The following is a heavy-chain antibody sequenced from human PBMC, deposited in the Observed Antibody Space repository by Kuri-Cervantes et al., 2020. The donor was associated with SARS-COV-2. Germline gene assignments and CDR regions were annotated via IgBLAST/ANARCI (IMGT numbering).Heavy chain of an antibody. CDR1: GYTFTSYY. V-gene: IGHV1-69*05. CDR2: IIPIFGTA. CDR3: AREAWEDYYYYYYMDV. Sequence: SVKVSCKASGYTFTSYYMHWVRQAPGQGLEWMGGIIPIFGTANYAQKFQGRVTITTDESTSTAYMELSSLRSEDTAVYYCAREAWEDYYYYYYMDVWGKGTTVTVSS. J-gene: IGHJ6*03. D-gene: IGHD1-26*01.